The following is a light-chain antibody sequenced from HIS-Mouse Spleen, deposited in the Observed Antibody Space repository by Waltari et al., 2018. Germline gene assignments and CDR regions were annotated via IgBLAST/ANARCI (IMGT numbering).Light chain of an antibody. CDR2: DVS. V-gene: IGLV2-14*03. CDR1: SSDVGGYNY. CDR3: SSYTSSSTLGGV. Sequence: QSALTQPASVSGSPGQSITISCTGTSSDVGGYNYVSWYQQHPGKAPKLMIYDVSTRPSGVSNRFSGAKSGNTASLTISGLQAEDEADYYCSSYTSSSTLGGVFGTGTKVTVL. J-gene: IGLJ1*01.